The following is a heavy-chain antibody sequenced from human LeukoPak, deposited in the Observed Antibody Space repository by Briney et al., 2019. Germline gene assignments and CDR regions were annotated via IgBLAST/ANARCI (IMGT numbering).Heavy chain of an antibody. CDR1: GYTFTSYG. CDR2: ISAYNGNT. J-gene: IGHJ6*03. CDR3: ARDHSGSYYAGYYYYYMDV. V-gene: IGHV1-18*01. D-gene: IGHD1-26*01. Sequence: ASVKVSCKASGYTFTSYGISWVRQAPGQGLEWMGWISAYNGNTNYAQKLQGRVTMTTDTSTSTAYMELRSPRSDDTAVYYCARDHSGSYYAGYYYYYMDVWGKGTTVTVSS.